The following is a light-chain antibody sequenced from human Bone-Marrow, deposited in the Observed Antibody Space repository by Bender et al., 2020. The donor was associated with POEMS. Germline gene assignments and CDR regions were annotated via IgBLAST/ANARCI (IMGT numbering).Light chain of an antibody. V-gene: IGLV2-14*02. CDR1: RSPEI. CDR2: EGS. CDR3: QVWDSGTMI. J-gene: IGLJ2*01. Sequence: QSVLTQPASVSGSPGRSITISCTGVRSPEIVSWYQQLPGKASKLMIYEGSKRPSGIPERFSGSNSGNTATLTVSRVEDGDEADYYCQVWDSGTMIFGGGTKLTVL.